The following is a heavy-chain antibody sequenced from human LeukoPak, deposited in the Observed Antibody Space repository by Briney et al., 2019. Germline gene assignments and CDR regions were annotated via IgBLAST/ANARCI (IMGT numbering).Heavy chain of an antibody. CDR3: ARGRSSEQFDY. CDR2: IYYSGST. Sequence: SETLSLTCTVSGGSISSGGYYWSWIRQHPGKGLEWIGYIYYSGSTYYNPSLKCRVTISVDTSKNQFSLKLSSVTAADTAVYYCARGRSSEQFDYWGQGTLVTVSS. CDR1: GGSISSGGYY. V-gene: IGHV4-31*03. D-gene: IGHD1-26*01. J-gene: IGHJ4*02.